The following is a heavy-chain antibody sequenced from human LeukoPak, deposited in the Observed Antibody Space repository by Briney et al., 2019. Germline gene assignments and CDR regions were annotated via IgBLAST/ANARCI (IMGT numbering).Heavy chain of an antibody. V-gene: IGHV3-23*01. CDR3: AKKPVRGFGWFDP. D-gene: IGHD3-10*01. Sequence: GGSLRLSCAGSEFTFSSYALSWVRQAPGKGLDWVSTITHNGDTTYYADSVKGRFTISRDNSKNTLYLQMNSLRAEDTAVYYCAKKPVRGFGWFDPWGQGTLVTVSS. J-gene: IGHJ5*02. CDR2: ITHNGDTT. CDR1: EFTFSSYA.